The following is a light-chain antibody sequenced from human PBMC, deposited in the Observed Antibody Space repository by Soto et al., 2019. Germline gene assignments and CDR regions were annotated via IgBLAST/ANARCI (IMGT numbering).Light chain of an antibody. V-gene: IGKV3-11*01. CDR2: DAS. J-gene: IGKJ2*03. CDR3: QQRNNWQS. Sequence: EIVLTQSPATLSLTPGERATLSCRASQSVSSYLAWYQQKPGQAPRLLLYDASNSATGIPARFSGSGSGTDFTLTISSLEPEDFAVYYCQQRNNWQSFGQGTKLEIK. CDR1: QSVSSY.